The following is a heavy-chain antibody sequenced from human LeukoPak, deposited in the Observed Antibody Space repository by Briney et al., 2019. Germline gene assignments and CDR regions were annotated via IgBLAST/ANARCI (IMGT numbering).Heavy chain of an antibody. V-gene: IGHV3-7*05. D-gene: IGHD3-16*01. CDR2: IKPGGSGK. CDR3: ATVGGGRAFDI. Sequence: GVSVTLSCAASGFSFCNYWNRWARQAPGKGLEWVANIKPGGSGKYYVDSVKGRFTISRDNAKNSLYLQMNSLRAEDTALYYCATVGGGRAFDIWGKGTKVTAST. J-gene: IGHJ3*02. CDR1: GFSFCNYW.